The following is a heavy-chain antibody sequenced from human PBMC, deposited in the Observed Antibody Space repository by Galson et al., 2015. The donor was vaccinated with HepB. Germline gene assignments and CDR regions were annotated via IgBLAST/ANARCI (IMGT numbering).Heavy chain of an antibody. CDR1: GFPFSDFY. V-gene: IGHV3-11*03. CDR3: ARYPRGDCGGSDCYESRHGMDV. D-gene: IGHD2-21*02. CDR2: ISTTSSYT. J-gene: IGHJ6*02. Sequence: SLRLSCAASGFPFSDFYMTRIRQAPGKGLEWISYISTTSSYTRYAASVQGRFTISRDNAKSSLYLRMSGLRVEDTAIYYCARYPRGDCGGSDCYESRHGMDVWGQGTTVTVSS.